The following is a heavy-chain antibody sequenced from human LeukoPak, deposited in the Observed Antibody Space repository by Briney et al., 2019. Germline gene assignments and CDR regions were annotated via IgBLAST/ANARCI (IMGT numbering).Heavy chain of an antibody. CDR1: GGTFSSYA. CDR3: ARDRSEDYYYYMDV. V-gene: IGHV1-18*01. J-gene: IGHJ6*03. Sequence: GSSVKVSCKASGGTFSSYAISWVRQAPGQGLEWMGWISAYNGNTNYAQKLQGRVTMTTDTSTSTAYMELRSLRSDDTAVYYCARDRSEDYYYYMDVWGKGTTVTVSS. CDR2: ISAYNGNT. D-gene: IGHD3-3*01.